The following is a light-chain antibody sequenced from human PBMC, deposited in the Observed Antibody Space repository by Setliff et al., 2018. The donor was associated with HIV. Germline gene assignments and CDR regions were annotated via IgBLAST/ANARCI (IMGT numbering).Light chain of an antibody. CDR3: QSYDSSLSALYV. CDR2: GNN. J-gene: IGLJ1*01. CDR1: SSNIGAGYD. Sequence: QPALAQPSSVSGAPGQRVTISCTGSSSNIGAGYDVHWYQQLPGTAPKLLIYGNNNRPSGVPDRFSGSKSGTSASLAITGLQAEDEADYYCQSYDSSLSALYVFGAGTKVTVL. V-gene: IGLV1-40*01.